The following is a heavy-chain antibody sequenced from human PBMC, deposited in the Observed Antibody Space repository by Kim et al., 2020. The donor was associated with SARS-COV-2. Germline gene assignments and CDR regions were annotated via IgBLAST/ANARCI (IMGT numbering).Heavy chain of an antibody. D-gene: IGHD2-2*02. Sequence: GGSLRLSCAASGLTFSSYWMSWVRQAPGKGLEWVANIKQDGSEKYYVDSVKGRFTISRDNAKNSLYLQMNSLRAEDTAVYYCARLSLGYCSSTSCYTAFDYWGQGTLVPVSS. CDR2: IKQDGSEK. CDR3: ARLSLGYCSSTSCYTAFDY. J-gene: IGHJ4*02. V-gene: IGHV3-7*03. CDR1: GLTFSSYW.